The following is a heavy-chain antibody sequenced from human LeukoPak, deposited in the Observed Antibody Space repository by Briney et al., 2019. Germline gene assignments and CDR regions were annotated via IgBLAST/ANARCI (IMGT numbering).Heavy chain of an antibody. J-gene: IGHJ4*02. CDR1: GGSFSGYY. Sequence: SETLSLTCAVYGGSFSGYYWSWIRQPPGKGLEWIGEINHSGSTNYNPSLKSRVTISVDTSKNQFSLKLSSVTAADTAVYYCASVYADYAPFDYWGQGTLVTVSS. D-gene: IGHD4-17*01. V-gene: IGHV4-34*01. CDR3: ASVYADYAPFDY. CDR2: INHSGST.